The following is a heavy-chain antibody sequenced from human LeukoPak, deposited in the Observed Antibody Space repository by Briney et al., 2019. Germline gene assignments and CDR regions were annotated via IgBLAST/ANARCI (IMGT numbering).Heavy chain of an antibody. V-gene: IGHV4-59*12. CDR2: IYYSGGT. J-gene: IGHJ3*02. CDR3: ARDLVTVTKGFDI. CDR1: GDSISTYY. D-gene: IGHD4-17*01. Sequence: PSETLSLTCTVSGDSISTYYWSWIRQPPGKGLEWIGYIYYSGGTNYNPSLKSRVTISVDTSKNQFSLKLTSVTAADTAVYYCARDLVTVTKGFDIWGQGTMVSVSS.